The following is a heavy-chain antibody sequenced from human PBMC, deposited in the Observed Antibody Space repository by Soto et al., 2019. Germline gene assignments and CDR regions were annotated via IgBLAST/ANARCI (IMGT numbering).Heavy chain of an antibody. Sequence: GGSLRLSCAASGFTFNTFSMHWVRQPPGKGLEWVSVIWYDGNTKYYSDSVKGRFTISRDNSKNTLFLQMNSLRADDTAVYFCARAPLQFCPDFWGQGTLVTVSS. CDR1: GFTFNTFS. CDR3: ARAPLQFCPDF. J-gene: IGHJ4*02. V-gene: IGHV3-33*01. D-gene: IGHD3-9*01. CDR2: IWYDGNTK.